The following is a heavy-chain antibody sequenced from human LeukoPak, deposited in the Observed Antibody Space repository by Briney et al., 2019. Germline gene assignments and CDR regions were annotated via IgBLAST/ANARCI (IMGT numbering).Heavy chain of an antibody. CDR1: GGSISSSNYY. D-gene: IGHD3-22*01. CDR2: IYYSGST. Sequence: SETLSLTCTASGGSISSSNYYWGWIRQPPGKGLEWIGNIYYSGSTHYKPSLKSRVTISVDTSKNQFSLKLSSVTAADTAVYYCARQGSSGYYPSYFDYWGQGTLVTVSS. CDR3: ARQGSSGYYPSYFDY. J-gene: IGHJ4*02. V-gene: IGHV4-39*01.